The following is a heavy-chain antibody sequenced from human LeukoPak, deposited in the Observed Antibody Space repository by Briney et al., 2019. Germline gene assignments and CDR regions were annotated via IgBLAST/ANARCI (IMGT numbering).Heavy chain of an antibody. CDR1: GFTFSSYA. Sequence: SGGSLRLSCAASGFTFSSYAMSWVRQAPGKGLEWVSAISGSGGSTYYADSVKGRFTISRDNSKNTLYLQMNSLRAEDTAVYYCAKGPDYCDSMGFDYWGQGTLVTVSS. V-gene: IGHV3-23*01. D-gene: IGHD4-17*01. CDR2: ISGSGGST. J-gene: IGHJ4*02. CDR3: AKGPDYCDSMGFDY.